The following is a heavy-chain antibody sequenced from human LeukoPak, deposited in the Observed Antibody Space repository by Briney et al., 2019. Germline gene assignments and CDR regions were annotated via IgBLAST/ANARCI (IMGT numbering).Heavy chain of an antibody. CDR2: ISGSGGST. CDR1: GFTFSSYA. D-gene: IGHD3-9*01. V-gene: IGHV3-23*01. Sequence: GGSLRLSCAASGFTFSSYAMSWVRQAPGKGLEWVSAISGSGGSTYYADSVKGRFTISRDNSKNALYLQMNSLRAEDTAAYYCARGPERRYFDWLLYYWGQGTLVTVSS. CDR3: ARGPERRYFDWLLYY. J-gene: IGHJ4*02.